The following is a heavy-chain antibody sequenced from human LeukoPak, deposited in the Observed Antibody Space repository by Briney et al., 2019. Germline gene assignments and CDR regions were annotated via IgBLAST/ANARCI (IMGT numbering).Heavy chain of an antibody. CDR2: IYYSGST. Sequence: SETLSLTCTVSGGSISSSSYYWGWIRQPPGKGLEWIGSIYYSGSTYYNPSLKSRVTISVDTSKNQFSLKLSSVTAADTAMYYCARRGGSYYALNYWGQGTLVTVSS. V-gene: IGHV4-39*07. CDR3: ARRGGSYYALNY. CDR1: GGSISSSSYY. J-gene: IGHJ4*02. D-gene: IGHD1-26*01.